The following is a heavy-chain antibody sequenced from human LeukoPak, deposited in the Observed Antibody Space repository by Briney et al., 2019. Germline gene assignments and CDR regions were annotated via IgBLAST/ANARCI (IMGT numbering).Heavy chain of an antibody. D-gene: IGHD3-22*01. Sequence: TGGSLRLSCAASGFTFSSYAMSWVRQAPGKGLEWVSAISGSGGSTYYADSVKGRFTISRDNSKNTLYLQMNSLRAEDTAVYYCAKDLKAYYYDSSGYYPDYWGQGTLVTVSS. CDR2: ISGSGGST. V-gene: IGHV3-23*01. CDR1: GFTFSSYA. J-gene: IGHJ4*02. CDR3: AKDLKAYYYDSSGYYPDY.